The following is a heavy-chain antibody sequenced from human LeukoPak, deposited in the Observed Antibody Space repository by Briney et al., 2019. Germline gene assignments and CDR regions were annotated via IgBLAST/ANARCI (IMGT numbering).Heavy chain of an antibody. V-gene: IGHV3-7*03. CDR3: ARNNGMDV. CDR1: GFILSSYW. J-gene: IGHJ6*02. Sequence: GGSLRLSCAASGFILSSYWMHWVRQVPGRGPEWVANVNRDGSETYYLDSVKGRFTISKDNAKNSLYLQMNSLRAEGTALYHCARNNGMDVWGQGTTVIVSS. CDR2: VNRDGSET.